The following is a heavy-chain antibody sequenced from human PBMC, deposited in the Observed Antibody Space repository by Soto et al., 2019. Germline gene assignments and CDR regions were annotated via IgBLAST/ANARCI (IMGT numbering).Heavy chain of an antibody. J-gene: IGHJ4*02. Sequence: GGSLRLSCEASGFIFSNHGMHWVRQAPGKGLEWAAVIWYDGSKEDYADSVKGRFTISRDNGKNSLYLQMNSLRAEDTAVYYCARGGGNSDYWGQGTLVTVSS. V-gene: IGHV3-33*01. CDR2: IWYDGSKE. D-gene: IGHD2-21*02. CDR1: GFIFSNHG. CDR3: ARGGGNSDY.